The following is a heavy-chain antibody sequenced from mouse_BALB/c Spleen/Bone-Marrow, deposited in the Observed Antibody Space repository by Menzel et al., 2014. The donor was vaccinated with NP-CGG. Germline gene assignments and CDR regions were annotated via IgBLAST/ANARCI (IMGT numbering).Heavy chain of an antibody. CDR2: IYPGDGDT. J-gene: IGHJ4*01. D-gene: IGHD2-5*01. Sequence: QVQLQRSGAELARPGTSVKLSCKTSGYTFTNYWMQWIKQRPGQGLEWIGTIYPGDGDTRYTQKFKGKATLTADKSSSTAYMQLSSLASEDSAVYYCARSNYPYAMDYWGQGTSVTVSS. CDR3: ARSNYPYAMDY. V-gene: IGHV1-87*01. CDR1: GYTFTNYW.